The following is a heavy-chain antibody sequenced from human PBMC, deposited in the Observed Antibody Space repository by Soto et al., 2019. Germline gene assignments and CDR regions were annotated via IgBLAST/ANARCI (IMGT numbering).Heavy chain of an antibody. Sequence: PGGSLRLSCAASGFTFSSYGMHWVRQAPGKGLEWVAVIWYDGSNKYYADSVKGRFTISRDNSKNTLYLQMNSLRAEDTAVYYCAKGDYDFWSGYLYYYYYYGMDVWRQGTTVTVSS. CDR2: IWYDGSNK. J-gene: IGHJ6*02. CDR3: AKGDYDFWSGYLYYYYYYGMDV. V-gene: IGHV3-33*06. D-gene: IGHD3-3*01. CDR1: GFTFSSYG.